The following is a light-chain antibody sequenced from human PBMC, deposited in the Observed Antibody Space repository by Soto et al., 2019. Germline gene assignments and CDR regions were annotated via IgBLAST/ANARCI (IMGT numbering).Light chain of an antibody. V-gene: IGLV2-14*01. CDR2: EVS. J-gene: IGLJ2*01. Sequence: QSALTQPASVSGSPGQSITISCTGTSSDVGGYNYVSWYQQNPGKAPKLVIYEVSNRPSGVSNRFSGSKSGNTASLTISGLQAEDEADYYCSSYASSSTLVVVGVVTKLTVL. CDR3: SSYASSSTLVV. CDR1: SSDVGGYNY.